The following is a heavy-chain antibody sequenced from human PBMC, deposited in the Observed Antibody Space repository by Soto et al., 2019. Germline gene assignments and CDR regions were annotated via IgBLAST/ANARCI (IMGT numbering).Heavy chain of an antibody. CDR2: ISPMFGAA. D-gene: IGHD3-10*02. Sequence: QVQLVQSGAEMKKPGSSVKVSCQSSGGTFNTYAMNWVRQAPGQGPEWMGDISPMFGAANYAPNFQGRVTITADESTGTSYMQLSSLTSEDTALYFCAREVHVHTPAFVYWGQGTLVTVAS. V-gene: IGHV1-69*19. CDR3: AREVHVHTPAFVY. CDR1: GGTFNTYA. J-gene: IGHJ4*02.